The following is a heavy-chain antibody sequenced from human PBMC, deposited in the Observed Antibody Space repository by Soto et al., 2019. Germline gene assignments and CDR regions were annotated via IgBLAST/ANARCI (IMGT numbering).Heavy chain of an antibody. J-gene: IGHJ5*02. CDR3: ARRSSTYLNEIIYDP. CDR1: RYTFTSYD. D-gene: IGHD2-2*01. CDR2: IKPDSGDT. Sequence: ASVKVSCKASRYTFTSYDIFWVRQSPGQDLEWMGWIKPDSGDTHYAQNFQGRVTMTRDTSINTAYMELNNLVSDDTAVYYCARRSSTYLNEIIYDPWGQGTLVTVSS. V-gene: IGHV1-2*02.